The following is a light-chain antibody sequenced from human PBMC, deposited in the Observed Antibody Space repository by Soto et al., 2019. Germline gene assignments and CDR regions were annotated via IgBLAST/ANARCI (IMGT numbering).Light chain of an antibody. V-gene: IGKV1-5*01. CDR2: GTF. J-gene: IGKJ3*01. Sequence: DIQMTQSPSTLSASVGDTVTITCRASQSLDVFLAWYQQKPGRAPKLLISGTFTLQSGVPSRFNGSGSGTDFTLTISRLQPEDFATYYCQHLNNYPPFTFGPGTKVDLE. CDR3: QHLNNYPPFT. CDR1: QSLDVF.